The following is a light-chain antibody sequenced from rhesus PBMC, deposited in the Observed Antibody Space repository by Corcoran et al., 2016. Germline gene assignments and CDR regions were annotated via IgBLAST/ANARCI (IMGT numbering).Light chain of an antibody. CDR3: SSSSGSNVFV. J-gene: IGLJ6*01. Sequence: QTALTQPRSVSGSPGQSVTISCTGTSSDIAGYIYVSWYQQYPGTAPKLMIYEVSTRPPGVSDRFSGSKSGNTASLTISGLQAEDEAEYYCSSSSGSNVFVFGGGTKLTVL. V-gene: IGLV2-32*02. CDR2: EVS. CDR1: SSDIAGYIY.